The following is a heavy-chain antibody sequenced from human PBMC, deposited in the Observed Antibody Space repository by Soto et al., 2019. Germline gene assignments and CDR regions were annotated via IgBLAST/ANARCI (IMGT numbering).Heavy chain of an antibody. D-gene: IGHD2-15*01. CDR2: ISYDSSNK. Sequence: VQLLESGGGLIQPGGSLRLSCAASGFTFSYGIHWLRQAPGKGLEWVAYISYDSSNKFYGDSVKGRLTISRDNSKNTHFLQMNSLRAEDTAVYYCAKLVIGYCSGNTCDDYWGQGTLVAVSS. CDR3: AKLVIGYCSGNTCDDY. V-gene: IGHV3-30*18. CDR1: GFTFSYG. J-gene: IGHJ4*02.